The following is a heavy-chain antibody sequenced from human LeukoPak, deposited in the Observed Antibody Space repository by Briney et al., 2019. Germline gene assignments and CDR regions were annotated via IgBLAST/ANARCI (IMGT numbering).Heavy chain of an antibody. CDR3: ARQTKYDYVWGSYRGAFDI. V-gene: IGHV1-2*02. J-gene: IGHJ3*02. CDR2: INPNSGGT. CDR1: GYTFTGYY. Sequence: GASVKVSCKASGYTFTGYYMHWVRQAPGQGLEWMGWINPNSGGTNYAQKFQGRVTMTRDTSISTAYMELSRLRSDDTAVYYCARQTKYDYVWGSYRGAFDIWGQGTMGTVSS. D-gene: IGHD3-16*02.